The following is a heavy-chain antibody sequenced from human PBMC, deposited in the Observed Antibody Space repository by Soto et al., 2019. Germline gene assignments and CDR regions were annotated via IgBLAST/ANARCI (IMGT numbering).Heavy chain of an antibody. Sequence: EVQLLESGGGLEQPGGPLRLSCAASGFTFDSFAMTWVRQAPGKGLEWVSAISASGGSTFYADSVKGRFTISRDSSKNTLYLQMNSLRAEDTAVYYCARGAVMPDSWGQGTLVTVSS. CDR1: GFTFDSFA. J-gene: IGHJ4*02. D-gene: IGHD3-16*01. CDR3: ARGAVMPDS. V-gene: IGHV3-23*01. CDR2: ISASGGST.